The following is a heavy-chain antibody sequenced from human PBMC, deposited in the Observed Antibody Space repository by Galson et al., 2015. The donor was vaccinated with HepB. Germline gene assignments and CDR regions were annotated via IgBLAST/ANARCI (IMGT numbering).Heavy chain of an antibody. CDR1: GGFISTYC. CDR3: ARERTYCSGGSCDFAFDY. V-gene: IGHV4-59*01. D-gene: IGHD2-15*01. CDR2: VHYTGTT. J-gene: IGHJ4*02. Sequence: SETLSLTCTVSGGFISTYCWGWIRQPPGKTLEWIGYVHYTGTTNYSPSLKSRVTVSLDMSKNQFFLKLNSVTAADTAVYYCARERTYCSGGSCDFAFDYWGPGRPVTVSS.